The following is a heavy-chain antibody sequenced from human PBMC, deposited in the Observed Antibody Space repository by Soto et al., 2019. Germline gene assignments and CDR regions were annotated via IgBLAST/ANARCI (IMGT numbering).Heavy chain of an antibody. CDR3: TRDASRDSSARGWFDP. V-gene: IGHV3-21*01. CDR1: GLTFRSFT. Sequence: PGGSLRLSCAASGLTFRSFTMNWGRQAPVKGLEWVSTISSNSAYIYYTDALRGRFTISRDNAKNSLHLQMNSLRAEDTAVYYCTRDASRDSSARGWFDPWGPGPLVTVSS. CDR2: ISSNSAYI. D-gene: IGHD6-13*01. J-gene: IGHJ5*02.